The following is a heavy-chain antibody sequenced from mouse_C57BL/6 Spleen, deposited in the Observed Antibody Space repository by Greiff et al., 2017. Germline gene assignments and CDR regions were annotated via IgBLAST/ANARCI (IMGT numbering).Heavy chain of an antibody. D-gene: IGHD2-4*01. Sequence: EVKLMESGPELVKPGASVKIPCKASGYTFTDYNMDWVKQSHGKSLEWIGDINPNNGGTIYNQKFKGKATLTVDKSSSTAYMELRSLTSEDTAVYYCARDDYFYAMDYWGQGTSVTVSS. CDR3: ARDDYFYAMDY. CDR1: GYTFTDYN. J-gene: IGHJ4*01. CDR2: INPNNGGT. V-gene: IGHV1-18*01.